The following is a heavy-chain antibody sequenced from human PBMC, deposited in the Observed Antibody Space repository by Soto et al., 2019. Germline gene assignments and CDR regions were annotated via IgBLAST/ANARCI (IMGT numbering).Heavy chain of an antibody. Sequence: GGSLRLSCAASGFTFSNAWMSWVRHAPGKGLEWVGRIKSKTDGGTTDYAAPVKGRFTISRDDSKNTLYLQMNSLKTEDTAVYYCTSEYSNYGDYYYGMDVWGQGTTVTVSS. D-gene: IGHD4-4*01. CDR3: TSEYSNYGDYYYGMDV. V-gene: IGHV3-15*01. CDR2: IKSKTDGGTT. J-gene: IGHJ6*02. CDR1: GFTFSNAW.